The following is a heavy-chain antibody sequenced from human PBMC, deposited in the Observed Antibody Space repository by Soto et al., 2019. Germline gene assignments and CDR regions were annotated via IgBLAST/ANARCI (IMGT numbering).Heavy chain of an antibody. CDR3: ARAGRYFDWLAFDY. CDR2: IVVGSGNT. CDR1: GFTFTSSA. V-gene: IGHV1-58*01. D-gene: IGHD3-9*01. J-gene: IGHJ4*02. Sequence: ASVKVSCKASGFTFTSSAVQWVRQARGQRLEWIGWIVVGSGNTNYAQKFQERVTITRDMSTSTAYMELSSLRSEDTAVYYCARAGRYFDWLAFDYWGQGTLVTVS.